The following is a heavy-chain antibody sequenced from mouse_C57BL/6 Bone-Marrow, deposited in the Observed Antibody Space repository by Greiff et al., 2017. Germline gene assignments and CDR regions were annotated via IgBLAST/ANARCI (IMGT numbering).Heavy chain of an antibody. V-gene: IGHV1-22*01. CDR1: GYTFTDYN. CDR2: INPNNGGT. J-gene: IGHJ4*01. CDR3: AKDLLWLRRYYYAMDD. D-gene: IGHD2-2*01. Sequence: VQLQQSGPELVKPGASVKMSCKASGYTFTDYNMHWVKQSHGKSLEWIGDINPNNGGTSYNQKFKGKATLTVNKSSSTAYMELRSLTSEDSAVYYCAKDLLWLRRYYYAMDDWGQGTSVTVSS.